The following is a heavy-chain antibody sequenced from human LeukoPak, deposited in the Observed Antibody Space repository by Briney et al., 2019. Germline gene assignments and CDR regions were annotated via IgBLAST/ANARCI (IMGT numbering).Heavy chain of an antibody. J-gene: IGHJ4*02. CDR3: ARAPDDSSGYYPLDY. Sequence: PSETLSLTCTVSGGSISSYYWSWLRQPPGEGLEYIGYIYCSGSTNYNPSLKSRFTISVDTSKNQFSLKVSSVTAADTAVYYCARAPDDSSGYYPLDYWGQGTLVTVSS. D-gene: IGHD3-22*01. CDR2: IYCSGST. CDR1: GGSISSYY. V-gene: IGHV4-59*01.